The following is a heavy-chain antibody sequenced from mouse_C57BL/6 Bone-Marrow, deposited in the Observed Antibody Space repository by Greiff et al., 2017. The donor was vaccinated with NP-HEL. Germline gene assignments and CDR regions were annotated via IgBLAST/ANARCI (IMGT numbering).Heavy chain of an antibody. Sequence: EVKLMESEGGLVQPGSSMKLSCTASGFTFSDYYMAWVRQVPEKGLEWVANINYDGSSTYYLDSLKSRFIISRDNAKNILYLQMSSLKSEDTATYYCARERRSYPYYAMDYWGQGTSVTVSS. CDR2: INYDGSST. CDR1: GFTFSDYY. CDR3: ARERRSYPYYAMDY. V-gene: IGHV5-16*01. D-gene: IGHD2-10*01. J-gene: IGHJ4*01.